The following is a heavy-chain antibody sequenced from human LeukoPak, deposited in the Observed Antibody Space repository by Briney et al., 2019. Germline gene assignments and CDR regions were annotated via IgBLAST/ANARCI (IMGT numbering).Heavy chain of an antibody. Sequence: PGGSLRLSCAASGFTFSSYAMSWVRQAPGKGLEWVSAISGSGGSTYYADSVKGRFTISRDNSMNTLYLQMNSLRAEDTAVYYCAKTMVRGVIIRGKIGYFDYWGQGTLVTVSS. D-gene: IGHD3-10*01. CDR3: AKTMVRGVIIRGKIGYFDY. CDR2: ISGSGGST. V-gene: IGHV3-23*01. J-gene: IGHJ4*02. CDR1: GFTFSSYA.